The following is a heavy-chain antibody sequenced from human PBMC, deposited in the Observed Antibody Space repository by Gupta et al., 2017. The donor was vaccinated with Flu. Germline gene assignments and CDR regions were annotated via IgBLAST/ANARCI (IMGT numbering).Heavy chain of an antibody. Sequence: EVQLVESGGGLVKPGGSLSLSCAASGFPFSSYSMTCVRQAPGKGLEWVSSISSSSSYIYYADSVKGRFTISRDNAKNSLYLQMNSLRAEDTAVYYCASTDSSSWYENWFDPWGQGTLVTVSS. V-gene: IGHV3-21*01. J-gene: IGHJ5*02. CDR1: GFPFSSYS. CDR3: ASTDSSSWYENWFDP. D-gene: IGHD6-13*01. CDR2: ISSSSSYI.